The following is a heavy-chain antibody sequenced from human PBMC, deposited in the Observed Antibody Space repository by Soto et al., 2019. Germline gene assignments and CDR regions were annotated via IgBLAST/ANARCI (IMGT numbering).Heavy chain of an antibody. J-gene: IGHJ1*01. V-gene: IGHV1-18*01. CDR1: GYPFSTRG. Sequence: GASVKVSCKASGYPFSTRGISWVRQAPGQGLEWVGWIRPDNGNTKSAQRLQGRVTLTTDTSASTAYMELRSLTSDDTAMYYCARDTESNRYNDWGQGTLVTVSS. D-gene: IGHD1-20*01. CDR2: IRPDNGNT. CDR3: ARDTESNRYND.